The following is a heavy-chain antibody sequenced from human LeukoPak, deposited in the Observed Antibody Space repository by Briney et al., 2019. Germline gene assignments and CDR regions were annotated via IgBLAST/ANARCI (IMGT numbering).Heavy chain of an antibody. CDR2: INPNSGGT. CDR1: GYTFTGYY. D-gene: IGHD5-18*01. V-gene: IGHV1-2*02. Sequence: GASVKVSCKASGYTFTGYYMHWVRQAPGQGLEWMGWINPNSGGTNYAQKFQGRVTMTRHTSISTAYMELSRLRSDDTAVYYCARDTAMETPHYYYYMDVWGKGTTVTVSS. J-gene: IGHJ6*03. CDR3: ARDTAMETPHYYYYMDV.